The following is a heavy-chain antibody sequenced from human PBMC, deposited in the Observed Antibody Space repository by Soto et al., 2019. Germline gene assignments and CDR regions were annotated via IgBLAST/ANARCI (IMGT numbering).Heavy chain of an antibody. CDR1: GFTFSSYA. Sequence: EVQLLESGGGLVQPGGSLRLSCAASGFTFSSYAMSWVRQAPGKGLERVSVISGSGGSTYYADSVKGRFTISRDNSKTTLYLQMNSLRAEDTAVYYCAKRGSGSYYSDWGQGTLVTVSS. J-gene: IGHJ4*02. CDR2: ISGSGGST. V-gene: IGHV3-23*01. D-gene: IGHD1-26*01. CDR3: AKRGSGSYYSD.